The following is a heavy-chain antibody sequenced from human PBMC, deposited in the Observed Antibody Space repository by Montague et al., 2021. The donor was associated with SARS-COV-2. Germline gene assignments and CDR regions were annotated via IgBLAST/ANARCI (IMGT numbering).Heavy chain of an antibody. CDR3: ARDQAAKISFKGAFDI. Sequence: SETLSLTCTVSGGSISSYYWNWTRETPGKGLEWIGYIYYSGTTNXNPSLKSRVTISLDTPKNQFSLNLNSVTAADTAIYYCARDQAAKISFKGAFDIWGQGRMVTVSS. J-gene: IGHJ3*02. V-gene: IGHV4-59*01. CDR2: IYYSGTT. CDR1: GGSISSYY. D-gene: IGHD3-3*01.